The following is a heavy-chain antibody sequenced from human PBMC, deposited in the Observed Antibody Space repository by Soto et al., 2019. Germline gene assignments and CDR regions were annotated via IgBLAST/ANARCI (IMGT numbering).Heavy chain of an antibody. Sequence: GGSLRLSCVVSGFTFNNYGINWVRQAPGKGLEWVSTVSKSDYTYYSDSVKGRFTISRDNARNSVSLQMNTLRAEDTAVYYCAREDSIIIPAVSDFWGQGTLVTVSS. D-gene: IGHD2-2*01. CDR3: AREDSIIIPAVSDF. J-gene: IGHJ4*02. CDR2: VSKSDYT. V-gene: IGHV3-21*01. CDR1: GFTFNNYG.